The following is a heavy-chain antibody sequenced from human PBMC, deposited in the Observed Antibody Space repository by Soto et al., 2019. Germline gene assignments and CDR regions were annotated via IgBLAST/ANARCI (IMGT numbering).Heavy chain of an antibody. CDR2: INVGNGNT. CDR3: AREGAHYTPLDH. V-gene: IGHV1-3*01. J-gene: IGHJ4*02. Sequence: ASVKVSCKASGYTFTDYAIHWVRQAPGQGLEWMGWINVGNGNTGYSRKCQGRVTNVRDMSASTAYIEVTSLTSEDTAIYYFAREGAHYTPLDHWGQGTLVTVSS. D-gene: IGHD2-15*01. CDR1: GYTFTDYA.